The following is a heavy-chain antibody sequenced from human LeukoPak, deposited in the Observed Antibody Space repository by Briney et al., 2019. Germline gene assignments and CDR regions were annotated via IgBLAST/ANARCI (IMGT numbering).Heavy chain of an antibody. D-gene: IGHD3-22*01. CDR1: GFTFSSYG. Sequence: PGGSLRLSCAASGFTFSSYGMHWVRQAPGKGLEWVAVISYDGSNKYYADSVKGRFTISRDNAKNSLYLQMNSLRAEDTAVYYCARARGSSGYYQYYFDYWGQGTLVTVSS. V-gene: IGHV3-30*03. CDR2: ISYDGSNK. J-gene: IGHJ4*02. CDR3: ARARGSSGYYQYYFDY.